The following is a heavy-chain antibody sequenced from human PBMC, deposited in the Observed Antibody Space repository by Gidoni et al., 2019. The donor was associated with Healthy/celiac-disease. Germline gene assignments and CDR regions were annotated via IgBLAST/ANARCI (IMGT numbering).Heavy chain of an antibody. V-gene: IGHV3-23*01. J-gene: IGHJ4*02. CDR3: AKTARYSSSSSSFDY. D-gene: IGHD6-6*01. Sequence: EVPLLESGGGLVQPGGSLRLSCAASGFTFISYAMSWVRQAPGKGLEWVSAISGSGGSTYYADSVKGRFTISRDNSKNTLYLQMNSLRAEDTAVYYCAKTARYSSSSSSFDYWGQGTLVTVSS. CDR2: ISGSGGST. CDR1: GFTFISYA.